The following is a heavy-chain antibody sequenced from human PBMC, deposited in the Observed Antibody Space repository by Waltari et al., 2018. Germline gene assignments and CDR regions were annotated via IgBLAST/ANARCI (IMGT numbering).Heavy chain of an antibody. D-gene: IGHD4-4*01. CDR2: STGSVYSK. J-gene: IGHJ3*02. CDR1: GFSFSSYA. V-gene: IGHV3-23*01. Sequence: QVLESGGGLVQGGGSLRLSCAASGFSFSSYAMSWVRQAPGKGLGWVATSTGSVYSKYVADSLKGRFTVSRDNSEDTLDLQLNSLRTDDTAIYYCAKSKATVYDAFDIWGPGTMVTVSS. CDR3: AKSKATVYDAFDI.